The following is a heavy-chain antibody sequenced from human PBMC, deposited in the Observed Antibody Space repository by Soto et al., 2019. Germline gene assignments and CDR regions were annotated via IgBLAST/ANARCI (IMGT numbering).Heavy chain of an antibody. Sequence: ESLSVTCAVCGGCFSGYWWSWIRQPPGKGLEWIGEINHSGSTNYNPSLKSRVTISVDTSKNQFSLKLSSVTAADTAVYYCAIGLSTRGYYYYYGMDVSGQATTVTLTS. CDR3: AIGLSTRGYYYYYGMDV. J-gene: IGHJ6*02. CDR1: GGCFSGYW. V-gene: IGHV4-34*01. D-gene: IGHD3-10*01. CDR2: INHSGST.